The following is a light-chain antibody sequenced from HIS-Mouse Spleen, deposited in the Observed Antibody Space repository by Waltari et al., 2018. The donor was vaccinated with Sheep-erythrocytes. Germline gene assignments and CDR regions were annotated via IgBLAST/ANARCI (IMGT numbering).Light chain of an antibody. CDR2: GAS. CDR3: QQYGSSPWT. V-gene: IGKV3-20*01. J-gene: IGKJ1*01. CDR1: QRVSSSY. Sequence: EIVLTQSPGTLSLSPGERATLPCRASQRVSSSYLAWYQQKPGQAPRLLIYGASSRATGIPDRFSVSESGTDFTLTISGLGPEDFAVYYCQQYGSSPWTFGQGTKVEIK.